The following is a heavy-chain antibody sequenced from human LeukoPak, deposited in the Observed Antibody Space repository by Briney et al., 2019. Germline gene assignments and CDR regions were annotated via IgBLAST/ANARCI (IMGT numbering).Heavy chain of an antibody. CDR3: AREGVWSGWFDT. CDR2: IYYSGST. CDR1: GGSISSGSYY. V-gene: IGHV4-39*07. D-gene: IGHD6-19*01. Sequence: PSETLSLTCTVSGGSISSGSYYWGWIRQPPGKGLEWIGSIYYSGSTNYNPSLESRVTISVGTSKNQFSLKLNSVTAADTAVYYCAREGVWSGWFDTWGQGTLVTVSS. J-gene: IGHJ5*02.